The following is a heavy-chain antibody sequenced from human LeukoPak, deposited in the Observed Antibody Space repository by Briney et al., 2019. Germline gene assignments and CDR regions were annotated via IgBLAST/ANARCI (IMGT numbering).Heavy chain of an antibody. J-gene: IGHJ4*02. V-gene: IGHV1-24*01. CDR2: FDPEHGET. CDR1: GYTLTELS. CDR3: ATRSLHSGYDSFDY. Sequence: GASVTVSCKVSGYTLTELSIHWVRQAPGRGLEWMGGFDPEHGETIYAQMIQGRVTMTEDTSADTAYIELTSLTSEDTAVYYCATRSLHSGYDSFDYWGQGTLVTVSS. D-gene: IGHD5-12*01.